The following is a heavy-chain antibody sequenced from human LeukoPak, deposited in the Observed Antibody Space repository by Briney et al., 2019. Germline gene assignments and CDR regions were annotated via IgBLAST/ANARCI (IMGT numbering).Heavy chain of an antibody. CDR2: IYYNGNT. Sequence: PSETLSLTCTVSGASISSSYWSWVRQPPGKRLEWIGFIYYNGNTNSNPSLKSRVTISADTSKNQFSLKLTSVTAADTAVYYCVRGNYDNRGYSNAFDIWGQGVMVTVSS. J-gene: IGHJ3*02. D-gene: IGHD3-22*01. CDR3: VRGNYDNRGYSNAFDI. V-gene: IGHV4-59*01. CDR1: GASISSSY.